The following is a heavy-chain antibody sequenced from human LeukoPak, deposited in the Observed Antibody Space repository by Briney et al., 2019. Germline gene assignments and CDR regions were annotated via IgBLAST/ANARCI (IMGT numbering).Heavy chain of an antibody. Sequence: GESLKISCKGSGYSFTSYWIGWVRQMPGKGLEWMGIIYPGDSDTRYSPSFQGQVTISADKSISTAYLQWSSLKASDTAMYYCARQPGINYDILTGYSFYYGMDVWGQGTTVTVSS. CDR3: ARQPGINYDILTGYSFYYGMDV. D-gene: IGHD3-9*01. CDR1: GYSFTSYW. CDR2: IYPGDSDT. V-gene: IGHV5-51*01. J-gene: IGHJ6*02.